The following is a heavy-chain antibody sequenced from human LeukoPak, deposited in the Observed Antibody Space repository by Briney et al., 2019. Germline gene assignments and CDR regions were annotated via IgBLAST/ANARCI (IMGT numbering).Heavy chain of an antibody. Sequence: GGSLRLSCAASGFTVSSNYMSWVRQAPGKGLEWVSVIYSGGSTYYADSVKGRFTISRDNSKNTLYRQMNSLRAEDTAVYYCAREGYCSGGSCYSDAFDIWGQGTMVTVSS. D-gene: IGHD2-15*01. CDR3: AREGYCSGGSCYSDAFDI. V-gene: IGHV3-66*01. CDR2: IYSGGST. J-gene: IGHJ3*02. CDR1: GFTVSSNY.